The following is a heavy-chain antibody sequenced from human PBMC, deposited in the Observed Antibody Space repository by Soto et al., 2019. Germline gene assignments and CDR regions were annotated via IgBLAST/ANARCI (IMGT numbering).Heavy chain of an antibody. Sequence: PSETLSLTCAVSGGYISGGDYSWSWIRQPPGKGLEWIGFIYNSGSTYYNSSLKSRVTISVDRSKNHFFLNLTSVTAADTAVYYCAPFRKFFQIWGQGTKVTVSS. CDR2: IYNSGST. CDR1: GGYISGGDYS. CDR3: APFRKFFQI. J-gene: IGHJ3*02. V-gene: IGHV4-30-2*01.